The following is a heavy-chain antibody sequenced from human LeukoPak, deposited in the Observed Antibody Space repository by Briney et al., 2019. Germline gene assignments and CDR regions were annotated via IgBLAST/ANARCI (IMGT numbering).Heavy chain of an antibody. Sequence: PGGSLRLSCAASGFTFSSHAMHWVRQAPGKGLEWVAVISYDGSNKYYADSVKGRFTISRDNSKNTLYLQMNSLRAEDTAVYYCARGETDTAMYYWGQGTLVAVSS. CDR1: GFTFSSHA. CDR3: ARGETDTAMYY. V-gene: IGHV3-30-3*01. CDR2: ISYDGSNK. J-gene: IGHJ4*02. D-gene: IGHD5-18*01.